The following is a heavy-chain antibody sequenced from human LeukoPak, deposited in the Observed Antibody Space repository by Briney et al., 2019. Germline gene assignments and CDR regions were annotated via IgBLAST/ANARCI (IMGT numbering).Heavy chain of an antibody. CDR1: GYTFTSYG. CDR2: ISAYNGNT. CDR3: ARDRKLNTYYDFWSGYYFDY. Sequence: ASVKVSCKASGYTFTSYGISWVRQAPGQGLEWMGWISAYNGNTNYAQKLQGRVTMITDTSTSTAYMELRSLRSDDTAVYYCARDRKLNTYYDFWSGYYFDYWGQGTLVTVSS. V-gene: IGHV1-18*01. D-gene: IGHD3-3*01. J-gene: IGHJ4*02.